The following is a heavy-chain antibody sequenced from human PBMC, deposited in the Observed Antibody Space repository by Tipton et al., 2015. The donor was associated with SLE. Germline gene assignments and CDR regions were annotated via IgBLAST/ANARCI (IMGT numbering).Heavy chain of an antibody. CDR3: ARGGDFDF. Sequence: QVQLVQSGGEVTKPGASVKVSCKASGYTFTAFGISWVRQAPGQGLEWMGWMNPDNGDTGYAQKFQGRVTMTRSSSISTAYMELSSLNSEDTAVYYCARGGDFDFWGQGTLVTVSS. CDR2: MNPDNGDT. D-gene: IGHD3-16*01. V-gene: IGHV1-8*02. CDR1: GYTFTAFG. J-gene: IGHJ4*02.